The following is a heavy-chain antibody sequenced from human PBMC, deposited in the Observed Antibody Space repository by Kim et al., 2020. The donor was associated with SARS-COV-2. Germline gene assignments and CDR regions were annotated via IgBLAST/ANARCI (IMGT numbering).Heavy chain of an antibody. CDR3: ARDPSLGYCSGGSCSPTDY. CDR2: ISAYNGNT. Sequence: ASVKVSCKASGYTFTSYGISWVRQAPGQGLEWMGWISAYNGNTNYAQKLQGRVTMTTDTSTSTAYMELRSLRSDDTAVYYCARDPSLGYCSGGSCSPTDYWGQGTLVTVSS. D-gene: IGHD2-15*01. J-gene: IGHJ4*02. CDR1: GYTFTSYG. V-gene: IGHV1-18*04.